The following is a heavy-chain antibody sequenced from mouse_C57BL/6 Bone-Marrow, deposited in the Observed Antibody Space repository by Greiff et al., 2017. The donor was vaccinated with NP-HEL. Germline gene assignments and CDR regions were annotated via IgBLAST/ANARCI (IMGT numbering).Heavy chain of an antibody. CDR2: IYPRSGNT. V-gene: IGHV1-81*01. Sequence: VQLQQSGAELARPGASVKLSCKASGYTFTSYGISWVKQRTGQGLEWIGEIYPRSGNTYYNEKFKGKATLTADKSSSTAYMELRSLTSEDSAVYFCARSYCYGSSYYYAMDYWGQGTSVTVSS. D-gene: IGHD1-1*01. CDR3: ARSYCYGSSYYYAMDY. J-gene: IGHJ4*01. CDR1: GYTFTSYG.